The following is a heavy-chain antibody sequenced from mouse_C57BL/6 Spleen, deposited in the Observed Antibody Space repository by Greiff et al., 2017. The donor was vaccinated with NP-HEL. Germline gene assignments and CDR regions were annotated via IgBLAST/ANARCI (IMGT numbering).Heavy chain of an antibody. V-gene: IGHV14-4*01. J-gene: IGHJ2*01. Sequence: VQLKQSGAELVRPGASVKLSCTASGFNIKDDYMHWVKQRPEQGLEWIGWIDPENGDTEYASKFQGKATITADTSSNTAYLQLSSLTSEDTAVYYCTQLGPLDYWGQGTTLTVSS. CDR3: TQLGPLDY. CDR2: IDPENGDT. CDR1: GFNIKDDY. D-gene: IGHD4-1*02.